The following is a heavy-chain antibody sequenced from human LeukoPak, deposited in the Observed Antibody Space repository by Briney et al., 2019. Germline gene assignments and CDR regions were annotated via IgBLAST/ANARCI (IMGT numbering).Heavy chain of an antibody. Sequence: SVKVSCKASRDTFTRCAFSWVRQAPGQGREWMGGIIPIDGTANFAQKFQGRVTITADQSTSTAYMELSSLRSEDTAIYYCERDPGAPVRAFDIWGQGTLVTVSS. CDR3: ERDPGAPVRAFDI. J-gene: IGHJ3*02. D-gene: IGHD3-10*01. CDR1: RDTFTRCA. CDR2: IIPIDGTA. V-gene: IGHV1-69*13.